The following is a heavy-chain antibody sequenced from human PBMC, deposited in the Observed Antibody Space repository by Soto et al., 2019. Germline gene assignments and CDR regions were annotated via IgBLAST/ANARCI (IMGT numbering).Heavy chain of an antibody. J-gene: IGHJ3*02. D-gene: IGHD6-19*01. Sequence: QVQLVQSGAEVKKPGSSVKVSCRASGGTFSSSAFSWVLQAPGQVLEWVGGIVPMYNTPTYGQKFEDRVSITADEHTTTVYLEVGSLTAEDSALYFCAPEWGPRHVAGSAAFNIWGQGTLNNVSS. CDR2: IVPMYNTP. CDR1: GGTFSSSA. V-gene: IGHV1-69*01. CDR3: APEWGPRHVAGSAAFNI.